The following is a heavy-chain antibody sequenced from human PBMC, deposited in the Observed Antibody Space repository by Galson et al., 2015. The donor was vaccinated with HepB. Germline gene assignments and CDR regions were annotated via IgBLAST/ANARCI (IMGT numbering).Heavy chain of an antibody. D-gene: IGHD3-3*01. V-gene: IGHV3-9*01. Sequence: SLRLSCAASGFTFDDYAMHWVRQAPGKGLEWVSGISWNSGSIGYADSVKGRFTISRDNAKNSLYLQMNSLRAEDTALYYCAKAPRLRFLEWFDYWGQGTLVTVSS. CDR3: AKAPRLRFLEWFDY. J-gene: IGHJ4*02. CDR1: GFTFDDYA. CDR2: ISWNSGSI.